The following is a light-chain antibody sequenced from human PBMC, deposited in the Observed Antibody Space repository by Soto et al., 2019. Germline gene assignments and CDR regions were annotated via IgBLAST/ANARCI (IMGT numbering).Light chain of an antibody. Sequence: EIVVTQSPATLSVSPGARVTLFCRVSQSVRSNLAWYQQRPGQAPRLLIYGASTRATGIPGRFSGSGSGTDFTLTISSLQSEDFAVYYCQQYNDWPPWTFGQGTKVEIK. CDR2: GAS. V-gene: IGKV3-15*01. J-gene: IGKJ1*01. CDR3: QQYNDWPPWT. CDR1: QSVRSN.